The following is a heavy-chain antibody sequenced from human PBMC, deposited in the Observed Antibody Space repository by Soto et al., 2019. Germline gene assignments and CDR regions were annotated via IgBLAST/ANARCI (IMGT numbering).Heavy chain of an antibody. CDR1: GGTFSSYA. J-gene: IGHJ5*02. CDR3: ARDRGSYARHYWFDP. Sequence: QVQLVQSGAEVKKPGSSVKVSCKASGGTFSSYAISWVRQAPGQGLEWMGGIIPIFGTANYAQKFQDRVTISADESTSNAYMELSSLRSEDTAVYYCARDRGSYARHYWFDPWGQGTLVTVSS. CDR2: IIPIFGTA. V-gene: IGHV1-69*01. D-gene: IGHD1-26*01.